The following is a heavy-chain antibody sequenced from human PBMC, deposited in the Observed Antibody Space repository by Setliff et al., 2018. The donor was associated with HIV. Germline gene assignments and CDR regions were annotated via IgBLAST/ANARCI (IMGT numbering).Heavy chain of an antibody. V-gene: IGHV1-3*01. D-gene: IGHD3-10*01. Sequence: ASVKVSCKASGFTFTSYAMHWVRQAPGQRLEWMGWINAGNGNTKYSQKFQGRVTITRDTSASTAYMELSSLRSEDTAVYYCARASGIAGAFDIWGQGTMVTVSS. CDR2: INAGNGNT. CDR1: GFTFTSYA. CDR3: ARASGIAGAFDI. J-gene: IGHJ3*02.